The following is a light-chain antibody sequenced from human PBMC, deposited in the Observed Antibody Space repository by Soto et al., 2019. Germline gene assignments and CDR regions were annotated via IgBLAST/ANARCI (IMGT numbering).Light chain of an antibody. Sequence: IKMKQSPSTLSGYVGDRVTITCRASQTISSWLAWYQQKPGKAPKLLIYKASTLKSGVPSRFSGSGSGTEFTLTISSLQPDDFATYYCQHYNSYSEAFGQGT. CDR1: QTISSW. V-gene: IGKV1-5*03. J-gene: IGKJ1*01. CDR2: KAS. CDR3: QHYNSYSEA.